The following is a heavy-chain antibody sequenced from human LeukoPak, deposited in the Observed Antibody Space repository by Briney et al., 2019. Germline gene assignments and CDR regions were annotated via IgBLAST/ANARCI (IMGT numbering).Heavy chain of an antibody. J-gene: IGHJ4*02. CDR3: TRRLDE. Sequence: GGSLRLSCATSGFSFNNDWMDWVRQAPGKGLEWVANVNQDGSERNCLDSVKGRFTISRDNAQNSLYLQMNGLRVEDTAVYYCTRRLDEWGQGTLVTVSS. D-gene: IGHD3-16*01. V-gene: IGHV3-7*01. CDR1: GFSFNNDW. CDR2: VNQDGSER.